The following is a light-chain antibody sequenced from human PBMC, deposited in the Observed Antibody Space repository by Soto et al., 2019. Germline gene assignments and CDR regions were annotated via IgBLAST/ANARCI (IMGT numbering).Light chain of an antibody. J-gene: IGKJ3*01. Sequence: EIVLTQSPGTLSLSPGERATLSCRASHSVSSSHLAWYQHKPGQAPRLLIYAASIGATGTPARFSGSGSGSDFTLTISSLQSEDFAVYYCQQYNKWPLTFGPGTKVDIK. CDR2: AAS. CDR1: HSVSSSH. CDR3: QQYNKWPLT. V-gene: IGKV3-15*01.